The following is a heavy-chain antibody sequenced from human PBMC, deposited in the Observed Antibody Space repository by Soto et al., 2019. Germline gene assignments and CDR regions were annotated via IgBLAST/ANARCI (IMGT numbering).Heavy chain of an antibody. V-gene: IGHV3-23*01. CDR2: ISAGGGST. J-gene: IGHJ3*01. D-gene: IGHD2-15*01. Sequence: GGSLRLSCAASGFTFSSYAMSWVRQAPGKGLEWVSVISAGGGSTYYADSVKGRFTISRDNSKNTMYMQLNSLRAEDTAVYYCAKDRRVYCNETICLGGFDVWGQGKMVTVSS. CDR1: GFTFSSYA. CDR3: AKDRRVYCNETICLGGFDV.